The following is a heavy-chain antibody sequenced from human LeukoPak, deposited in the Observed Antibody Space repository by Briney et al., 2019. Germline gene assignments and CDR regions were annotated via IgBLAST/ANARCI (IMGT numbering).Heavy chain of an antibody. Sequence: ASVNVSCKVSGYTLTELSMHWVRQAPGKGLEWMGGFDPEDGETIYAQKIQGRVTMTEDPSKATAYMELSSLRSEDTAVYYCATDLEYDSSGKYSGAFDIWGQGKMVTVSS. J-gene: IGHJ3*02. CDR1: GYTLTELS. CDR2: FDPEDGET. CDR3: ATDLEYDSSGKYSGAFDI. D-gene: IGHD3-22*01. V-gene: IGHV1-24*01.